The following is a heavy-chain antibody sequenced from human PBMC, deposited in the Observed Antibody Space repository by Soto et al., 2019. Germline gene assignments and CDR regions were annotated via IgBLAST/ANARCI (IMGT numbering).Heavy chain of an antibody. CDR3: ARDAGARPYYFDY. D-gene: IGHD7-27*01. CDR1: GGSISSSNW. CDR2: IYHSGST. Sequence: SETLSLTCAVSGGSISSSNWWSWVRQPPGKGLEWIGEIYHSGSTNYNPSLKSRVTLSVDKSKNQFSLKLSSVTAADTAVYYCARDAGARPYYFDYWGQGTLVTVSS. J-gene: IGHJ4*02. V-gene: IGHV4-4*02.